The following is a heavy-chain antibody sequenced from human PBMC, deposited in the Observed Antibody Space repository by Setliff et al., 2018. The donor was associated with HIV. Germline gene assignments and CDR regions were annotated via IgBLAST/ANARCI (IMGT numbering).Heavy chain of an antibody. J-gene: IGHJ4*02. Sequence: GGSLRLSCAVSGFTLSDYYMDWVRQAPGKGLEWVSSISSSDDDTHYADSLRGRFTISRDNAKNSLFLQMNSLRDDDTAVYYCARGTLDFWGPGNLVTVSS. CDR2: ISSSDDDT. CDR3: ARGTLDF. CDR1: GFTLSDYY. V-gene: IGHV3-11*06.